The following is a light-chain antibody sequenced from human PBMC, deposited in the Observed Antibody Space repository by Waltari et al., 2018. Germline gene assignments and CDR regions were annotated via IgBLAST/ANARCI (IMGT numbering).Light chain of an antibody. CDR1: QAVSRSY. CDR3: QLYGNSPRYS. J-gene: IGKJ2*01. CDR2: GAS. Sequence: EIVLTQSPGTLSLSPGEGASLSCRASQAVSRSYIAWYQQKPGQAPRLLIYGASSRAPGIPDRLSGSGSGTDFTLTISRLEPEDFAVYYCQLYGNSPRYSFGQGTRLEIK. V-gene: IGKV3-20*01.